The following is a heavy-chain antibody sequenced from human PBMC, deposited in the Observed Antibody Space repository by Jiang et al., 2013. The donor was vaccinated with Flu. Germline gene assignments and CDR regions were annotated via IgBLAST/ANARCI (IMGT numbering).Heavy chain of an antibody. V-gene: IGHV4-59*01. CDR3: ARDSGRGYSYGNFDY. J-gene: IGHJ4*02. Sequence: LLKPSETLSLTCTVSGGSISSYYWSWIRQPPGKGLEWIGYIYYSGSTNYNPSLKSRVTISVDTSKNQFSLKLSSVTAADTAVYYCARDSGRGYSYGNFDYWGQGTLVTVSS. CDR1: GGSISSYY. D-gene: IGHD5-18*01. CDR2: IYYSGST.